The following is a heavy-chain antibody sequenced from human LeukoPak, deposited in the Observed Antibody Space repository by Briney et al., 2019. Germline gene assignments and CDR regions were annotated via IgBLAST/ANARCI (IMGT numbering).Heavy chain of an antibody. CDR1: GGSFSGYY. Sequence: PSEALSLTCAVYGGSFSGYYWSWIRQPPGKGLEWIGEINHSGSTKYNPSLKSRVTISVDTSKNHFSLKLSSVTAADPAVYYSARSYGSRYYWGQGTLVTVSS. V-gene: IGHV4-34*01. CDR2: INHSGST. J-gene: IGHJ4*02. CDR3: ARSYGSRYY. D-gene: IGHD3-10*01.